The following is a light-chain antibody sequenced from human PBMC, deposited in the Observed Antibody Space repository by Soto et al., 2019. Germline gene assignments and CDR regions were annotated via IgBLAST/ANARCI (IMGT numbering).Light chain of an antibody. V-gene: IGLV3-10*01. CDR2: EDS. Sequence: SYELTQPPSVSVSPGQTARITCSGDALPKKYAYWYQQKSGQAPVLVIYEDSKRPSGIPERFSGSSSGTMATLTISGAQVLVEADYYCYSTDSSGNHRVFGGGTKLTVL. CDR1: ALPKKY. J-gene: IGLJ2*01. CDR3: YSTDSSGNHRV.